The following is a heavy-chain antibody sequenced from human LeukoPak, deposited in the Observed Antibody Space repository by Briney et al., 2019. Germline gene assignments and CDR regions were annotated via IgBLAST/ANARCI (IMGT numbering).Heavy chain of an antibody. CDR2: IRSDGSTE. CDR1: GFTFSNYG. Sequence: GGSLRLSCAASGFTFSNYGMHWVRQAPGKGLEWVAFIRSDGSTEYYADSVKGRFTISRDNSKNTLYLQMNSLRAEDTAVYYCARGGGSGSYYNVALWDYWGQGTLVTVSS. J-gene: IGHJ4*02. CDR3: ARGGGSGSYYNVALWDY. D-gene: IGHD3-10*01. V-gene: IGHV3-30*02.